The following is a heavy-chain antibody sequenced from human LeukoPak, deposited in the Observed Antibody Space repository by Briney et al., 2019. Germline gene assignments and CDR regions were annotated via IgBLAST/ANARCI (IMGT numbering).Heavy chain of an antibody. CDR1: GFTFDAYA. CDR3: GKIRDSYDTSGYYHY. J-gene: IGHJ4*02. CDR2: ISWNSDTT. V-gene: IGHV3-9*01. D-gene: IGHD3-22*01. Sequence: PGGSLRLSCAASGFTFDAYAMHWVRQAPGKGLEWVSSISWNSDTTGHADSVKGRIIVSRDNAKNSVYLPMNRLSAEDTVLYYCGKIRDSYDTSGYYHYGRQGTVVIVP.